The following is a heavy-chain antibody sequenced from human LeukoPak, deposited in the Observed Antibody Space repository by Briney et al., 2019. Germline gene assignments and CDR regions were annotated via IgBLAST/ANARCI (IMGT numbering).Heavy chain of an antibody. J-gene: IGHJ4*02. CDR1: GGSVSSTNW. V-gene: IGHV4-4*02. Sequence: SETLSLTCGVSGGSVSSTNWWTWIRQPPGMGLEWIGEVHLDGRTNFNPSLKSRLTMSVDLSENHVSLKLTSVTAADTAVYYCAREGGFYRPLDYSGQGTLVTVSS. CDR3: AREGGFYRPLDY. CDR2: VHLDGRT. D-gene: IGHD6-25*01.